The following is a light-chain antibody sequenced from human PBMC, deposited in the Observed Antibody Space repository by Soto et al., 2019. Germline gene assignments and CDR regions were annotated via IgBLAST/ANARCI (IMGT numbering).Light chain of an antibody. CDR3: QQYKSYSWT. Sequence: DIQMTQSPSTLSASVGDRVTITCRASQSISSWLAWYQQKPGKAPKLLIYKASSLESGVPSRFSGSGSGTEFTLTSSSLQPDDVATYYCQQYKSYSWTFGQGTKVEIK. V-gene: IGKV1-5*03. J-gene: IGKJ1*01. CDR2: KAS. CDR1: QSISSW.